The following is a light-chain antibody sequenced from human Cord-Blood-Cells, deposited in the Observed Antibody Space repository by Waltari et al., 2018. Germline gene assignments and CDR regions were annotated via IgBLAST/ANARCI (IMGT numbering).Light chain of an antibody. V-gene: IGKV3-20*01. J-gene: IGKJ4*01. CDR3: QQYGSLLT. Sequence: EIVLRQSPGNLSLAPGERATLSCRASQSVSSSYLAWYQQKPGPAPRLLIYGASSRATGIPVRFSGSGSGTDFTLTISRLEPEDFAVYYCQQYGSLLTFGGGTKVVIK. CDR1: QSVSSSY. CDR2: GAS.